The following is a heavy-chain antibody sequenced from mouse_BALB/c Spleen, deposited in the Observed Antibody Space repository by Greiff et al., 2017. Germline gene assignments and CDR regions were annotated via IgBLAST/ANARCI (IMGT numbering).Heavy chain of an antibody. CDR2: INPNNGGT. V-gene: IGHV1-18*01. D-gene: IGHD2-14*01. J-gene: IGHJ4*01. CDR1: GYTFTDYN. Sequence: VQLQQSGPELVKPGASVKIPCKASGYTFTDYNMDWVKQSHGKSLEWIGDINPNNGGTIYNQKFKGKATLTVDKSSSTAYMELRSLTSEDTAVYYCALDYRYDDGYAMDYWGQGTSVTVSS. CDR3: ALDYRYDDGYAMDY.